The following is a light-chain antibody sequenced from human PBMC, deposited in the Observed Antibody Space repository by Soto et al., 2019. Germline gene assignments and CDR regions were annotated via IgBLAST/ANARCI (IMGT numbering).Light chain of an antibody. V-gene: IGLV1-51*02. CDR1: SSNIGNNY. Sequence: SVLTQPPSVSAAAGQKVTISCSGGSSNIGNNYVSWYQQLPGTAPKLLIYENNKRPSGIPDRFSGSKSGTSATLGITGLQTGDEADYYCGTWDSSLSAVVFGGGTKLTVL. CDR3: GTWDSSLSAVV. J-gene: IGLJ2*01. CDR2: ENN.